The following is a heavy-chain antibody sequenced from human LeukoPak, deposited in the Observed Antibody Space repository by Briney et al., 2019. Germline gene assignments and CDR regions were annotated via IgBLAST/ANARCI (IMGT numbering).Heavy chain of an antibody. CDR3: ARVRDGYNDAYDI. D-gene: IGHD5-24*01. V-gene: IGHV1-46*01. Sequence: GASVKVSCKASGYTFTGHYMHRVRQAPGQGLEWMGLINPGGGNTNYAQNFQGRVTMTRDTSTSTVYMELSSLRSEDTAIYYCARVRDGYNDAYDIWGQGTVVTVPS. CDR2: INPGGGNT. J-gene: IGHJ3*02. CDR1: GYTFTGHY.